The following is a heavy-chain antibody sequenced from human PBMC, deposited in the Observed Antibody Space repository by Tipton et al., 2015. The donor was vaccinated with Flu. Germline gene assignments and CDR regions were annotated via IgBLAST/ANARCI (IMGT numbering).Heavy chain of an antibody. CDR3: ARRPSGAVVAYYFEY. D-gene: IGHD2-15*01. CDR1: GYSISSGYY. J-gene: IGHJ4*02. CDR2: ISHSGST. V-gene: IGHV4-38-2*01. Sequence: LRLSCAVSGYSISSGYYWGWIRQPPGKGLEWIESISHSGSTYYNPSLKSRVTISVDTSKNQFSLQLSSVTAADTAVYYCARRPSGAVVAYYFEYWGQGTLVTVSS.